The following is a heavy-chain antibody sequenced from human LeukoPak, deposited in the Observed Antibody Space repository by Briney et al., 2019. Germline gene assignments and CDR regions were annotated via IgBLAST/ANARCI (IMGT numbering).Heavy chain of an antibody. Sequence: GGSLRLSCGAPGFXFSDYQMSWIRQAPGKGLEWVSYISSSSSYTNYADSVKGRFTISRDNAKNSLYLQMNSLRAEDTAVYYCAKAYYDTSGRMEGFDYWGQGTLVTVSS. CDR1: GFXFSDYQ. D-gene: IGHD3-22*01. V-gene: IGHV3-11*03. J-gene: IGHJ4*02. CDR3: AKAYYDTSGRMEGFDY. CDR2: ISSSSSYT.